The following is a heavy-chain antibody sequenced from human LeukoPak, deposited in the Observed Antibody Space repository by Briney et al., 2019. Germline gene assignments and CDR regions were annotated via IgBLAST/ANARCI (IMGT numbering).Heavy chain of an antibody. J-gene: IGHJ4*02. CDR2: ISSSSSYI. V-gene: IGHV3-21*01. D-gene: IGHD3-16*02. CDR3: AKDMTYYDYVWGSYRPGPFDY. Sequence: AGGSLRLSCAASGFTFSSYSMNWVRQAPGKGLEWVSPISSSSSYIYYADSVKGRFTISRDNSKNTLYLQMNSLRAEDTAVYYCAKDMTYYDYVWGSYRPGPFDYWGQGTLVTVSS. CDR1: GFTFSSYS.